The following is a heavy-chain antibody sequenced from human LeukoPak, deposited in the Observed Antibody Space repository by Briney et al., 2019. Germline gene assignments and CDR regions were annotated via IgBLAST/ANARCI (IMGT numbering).Heavy chain of an antibody. CDR2: IWYDGSNK. D-gene: IGHD6-19*01. J-gene: IGHJ5*01. CDR1: GFTFSSYG. CDR3: ARAGYSSGWYDC. Sequence: QPGGSLRLSCAASGFTFSSYGMHWVRQAPGKGLEWVAVIWYDGSNKYYADSVKGRFTISRDNSKNTLYLQMNSLRAEDTAVYYCARAGYSSGWYDCWGQGTLVTVSS. V-gene: IGHV3-33*01.